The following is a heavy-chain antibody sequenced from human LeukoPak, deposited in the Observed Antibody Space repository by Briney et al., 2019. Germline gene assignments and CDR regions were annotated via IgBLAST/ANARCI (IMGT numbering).Heavy chain of an antibody. V-gene: IGHV3-23*05. CDR2: IDNSGGSR. J-gene: IGHJ6*03. D-gene: IGHD6-13*01. CDR1: GYIFRNYA. Sequence: GGSLRLSCAASGYIFRNYAMSWVRQAPGKGLEWVSSIDNSGGSRYYIESVKGRFTISRDTSKNTLSLLMNSLRAEDTAVYYCARTRGAPGTWGYYYYYYMDVWGKGTTVTVS. CDR3: ARTRGAPGTWGYYYYYYMDV.